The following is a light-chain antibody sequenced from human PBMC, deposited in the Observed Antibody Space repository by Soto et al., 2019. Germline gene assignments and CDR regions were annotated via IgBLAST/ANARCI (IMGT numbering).Light chain of an antibody. J-gene: IGLJ1*01. CDR1: STNVDTYNY. Sequence: QSALTPPASVSGSPGQSITISCSGISTNVDTYNYVSWYQLHPGEAPKVLIYGVNSRPSGVSNRFSGYRSGNTASLTISGLQAEDEAHYYCCSHTTGSTRYVVGTGTKLTVL. V-gene: IGLV2-14*03. CDR2: GVN. CDR3: CSHTTGSTRYV.